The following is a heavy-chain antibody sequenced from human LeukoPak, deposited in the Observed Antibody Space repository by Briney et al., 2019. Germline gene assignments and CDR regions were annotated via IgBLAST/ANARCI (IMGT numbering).Heavy chain of an antibody. J-gene: IGHJ4*02. D-gene: IGHD6-6*01. CDR1: GGSINTYY. Sequence: PSETLSLNCTVSGGSINTYYWSWIRQPPGKGLEWIGYVYYSGTTKYNPSLQSRVTISVDTSKNQFSLKLSSVTAADTAVYYCARYSSSSSYFEYWGQGTLVTVSS. CDR3: ARYSSSSSYFEY. V-gene: IGHV4-59*01. CDR2: VYYSGTT.